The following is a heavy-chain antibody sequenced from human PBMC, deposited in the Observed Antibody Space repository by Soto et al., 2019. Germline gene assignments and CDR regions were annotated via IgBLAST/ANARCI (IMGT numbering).Heavy chain of an antibody. D-gene: IGHD2-15*01. Sequence: GGSLRLSCAASGFTFSSYGMHWVRQAPGKGLEWVAVIWYDGSNKYYADSVKGRFTISRDNSKNTLYLQMNSLRAEDTAVYYCARDGRYCSGGSGYSDWYFDLWGRGTLVTVSS. J-gene: IGHJ2*01. CDR3: ARDGRYCSGGSGYSDWYFDL. CDR2: IWYDGSNK. CDR1: GFTFSSYG. V-gene: IGHV3-33*01.